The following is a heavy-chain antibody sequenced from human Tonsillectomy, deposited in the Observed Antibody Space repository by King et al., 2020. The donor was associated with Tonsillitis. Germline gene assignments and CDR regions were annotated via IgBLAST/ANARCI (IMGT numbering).Heavy chain of an antibody. CDR2: ISYDGSNK. CDR3: AKEGSSSWY. CDR1: GFTFSSYG. J-gene: IGHJ4*02. V-gene: IGHV3-30*18. D-gene: IGHD6-13*01. Sequence: QVQLVESGGGVVQPGRSLRLSCAASGFTFSSYGMHWVRQAPGKGLEWVAVISYDGSNKYYADSVKGRFTISRDNSKNTLYLQMNSLRAEDTAVYYCAKEGSSSWYWGQGTLVTVSS.